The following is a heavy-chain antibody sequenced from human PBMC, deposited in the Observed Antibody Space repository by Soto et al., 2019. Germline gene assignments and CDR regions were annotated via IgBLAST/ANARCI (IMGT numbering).Heavy chain of an antibody. Sequence: QITLKESGPTLVKPTQTLTLTCTFSGFSLSTTGVGVAWIRQPPGKALEWLALIYGNDYKRYSPSLQSRLSITKDTSKNQVVLTVTNVHAVDTAKYYCAFLKLGSPENTRADAYGGQGTLVTVSS. V-gene: IGHV2-5*01. D-gene: IGHD7-27*01. CDR3: AFLKLGSPENTRADAY. CDR1: GFSLSTTGVG. J-gene: IGHJ4*02. CDR2: IYGNDYK.